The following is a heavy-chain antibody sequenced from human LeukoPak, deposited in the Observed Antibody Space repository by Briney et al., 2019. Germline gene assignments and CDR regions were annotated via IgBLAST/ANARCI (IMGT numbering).Heavy chain of an antibody. Sequence: PGGSLRLSCAASGFTFSIYSMNWVRQAPGKGLEWVSSISSSSSYIYYADSVKGRFTISRDNAKNSLYLQMNSLRAEDTAVYYCARKTSAWIQLWFIDYWGQGTLVTVSS. V-gene: IGHV3-21*01. CDR3: ARKTSAWIQLWFIDY. D-gene: IGHD5-18*01. CDR1: GFTFSIYS. CDR2: ISSSSSYI. J-gene: IGHJ4*02.